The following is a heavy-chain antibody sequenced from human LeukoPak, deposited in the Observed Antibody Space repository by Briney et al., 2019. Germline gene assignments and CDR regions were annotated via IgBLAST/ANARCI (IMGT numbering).Heavy chain of an antibody. CDR1: GGSISSGSYY. CDR3: ARTLTREAFFDY. Sequence: SETLSLTCTVSGGSISSGSYYWSWIRQPAGKGLEWIGRIYTSGSTNYNPFLKSRVTISVDTSKNQFSLKLSSVTAADTAVYYCARTLTREAFFDYWGQGTLVTVSS. V-gene: IGHV4-61*02. J-gene: IGHJ4*02. CDR2: IYTSGST.